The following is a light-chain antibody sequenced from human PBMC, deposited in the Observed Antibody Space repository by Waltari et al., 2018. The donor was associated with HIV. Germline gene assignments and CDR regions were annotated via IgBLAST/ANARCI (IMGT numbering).Light chain of an antibody. J-gene: IGLJ2*01. CDR1: RSDVGGYNY. Sequence: QSALTQPRSVSGSPGQSVTMSCSGTRSDVGGYNYVSWYQQHPGKAPKLMIYDVNKRPSGVPDRFSGSKSGNTASLTISGLQAEDEADYYCCSYAGSYSYVVLGGGTKLTVL. CDR2: DVN. V-gene: IGLV2-11*01. CDR3: CSYAGSYSYVV.